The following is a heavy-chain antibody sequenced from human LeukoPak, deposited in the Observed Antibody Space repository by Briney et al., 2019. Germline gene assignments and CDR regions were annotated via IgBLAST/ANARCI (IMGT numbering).Heavy chain of an antibody. CDR1: GFTFSSHG. J-gene: IGHJ4*02. Sequence: PGRSLRLSCAASGFTFSSHGMHWVRQAPGKGLEWVAVIWYDGSKKYYGDSVKSRFIVSRDNSKNTLYLQMNSPRADDTAVYFCAKVADYYDTSGLDYWGQGTPVTVSS. CDR2: IWYDGSKK. D-gene: IGHD3-22*01. CDR3: AKVADYYDTSGLDY. V-gene: IGHV3-33*06.